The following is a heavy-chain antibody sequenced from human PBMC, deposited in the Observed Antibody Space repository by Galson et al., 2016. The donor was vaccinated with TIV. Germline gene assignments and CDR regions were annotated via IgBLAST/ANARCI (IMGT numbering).Heavy chain of an antibody. CDR1: GSRFSNYW. Sequence: QSGAEVTEPRESLKISCKGSGSRFSNYWIAWVRQMPGKGLECMGVIYPVDSDPRSSPSFQGHVTISANKSISTAYLQWNSLKASDSAIYYCARERDSGYAYYFDFWGQGTLVTVSS. CDR2: IYPVDSDP. V-gene: IGHV5-51*03. J-gene: IGHJ4*02. CDR3: ARERDSGYAYYFDF. D-gene: IGHD6-25*01.